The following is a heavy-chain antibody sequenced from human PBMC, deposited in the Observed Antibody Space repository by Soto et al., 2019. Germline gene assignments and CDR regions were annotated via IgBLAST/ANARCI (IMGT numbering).Heavy chain of an antibody. V-gene: IGHV3-30*18. CDR3: AKDLVAWSNYYSYGMDV. CDR2: ISYDGRNE. CDR1: GFTFSHYG. D-gene: IGHD2-21*01. J-gene: IGHJ6*02. Sequence: PGGSLRLSCAASGFTFSHYGMHWVRQAPGKGLEWVAIISYDGRNEYYADSVKGRFTISRDNSKNTLYLQMNSLRAEDTAVYYCAKDLVAWSNYYSYGMDVRCQGTMLT.